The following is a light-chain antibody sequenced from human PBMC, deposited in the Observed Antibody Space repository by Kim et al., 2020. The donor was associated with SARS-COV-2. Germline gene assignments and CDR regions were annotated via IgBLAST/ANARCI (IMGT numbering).Light chain of an antibody. Sequence: SPGERATLSCRASQSVSSSYLVWYQQKPGQAPRLLIYGASSRATGIPDRFSGSGSGTDFTLTISRLEPEDFAVYYCQHYGSSRWTFGQGTKVDIK. J-gene: IGKJ1*01. CDR3: QHYGSSRWT. CDR1: QSVSSSY. V-gene: IGKV3-20*01. CDR2: GAS.